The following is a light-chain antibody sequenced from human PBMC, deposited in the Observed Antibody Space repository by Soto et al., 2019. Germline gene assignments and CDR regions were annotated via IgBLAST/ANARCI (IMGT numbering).Light chain of an antibody. CDR2: LGS. CDR1: QSLLHSNGYKY. J-gene: IGKJ1*01. CDR3: MQAAQAPRT. V-gene: IGKV2-28*01. Sequence: DIVMTQSPLSLPVTPGEPASISCRSSQSLLHSNGYKYLDWYLQKPGQSPQLLIYLGSNRASGVPDRFSGSGSGTDFTLKISRVEAEDVGVYYCMQAAQAPRTFGLGTRWIS.